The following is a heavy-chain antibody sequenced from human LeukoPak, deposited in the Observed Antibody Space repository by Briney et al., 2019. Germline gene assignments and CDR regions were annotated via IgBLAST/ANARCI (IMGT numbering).Heavy chain of an antibody. D-gene: IGHD3-9*01. CDR2: ISSSSSCI. CDR3: ARGLRYFDWLFATFDY. J-gene: IGHJ4*02. Sequence: GGSLRLSCAASGFAFSSYSMNWVRQAPGKGLEWVSSISSSSSCIYYADSVKGRFTISRDNAKNSLYLQMNSLRAEDTAVYYCARGLRYFDWLFATFDYWGQGTLVTVSS. CDR1: GFAFSSYS. V-gene: IGHV3-21*01.